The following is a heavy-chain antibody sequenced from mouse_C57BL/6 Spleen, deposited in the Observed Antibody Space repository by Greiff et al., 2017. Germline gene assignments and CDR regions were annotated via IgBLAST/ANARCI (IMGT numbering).Heavy chain of an antibody. V-gene: IGHV5-4*03. D-gene: IGHD2-4*01. Sequence: EVKVVESGGGLVKPGGSLKLSCAASGFTFSSYAMSWVRQTPEKRLEWVATISDGGSYTSYPDNVKGRFTISRDNAKNNLYLQMSHLKSEDTAMYYCARAYDFYFDYWGQGTTLTVSS. CDR1: GFTFSSYA. J-gene: IGHJ2*01. CDR3: ARAYDFYFDY. CDR2: ISDGGSYT.